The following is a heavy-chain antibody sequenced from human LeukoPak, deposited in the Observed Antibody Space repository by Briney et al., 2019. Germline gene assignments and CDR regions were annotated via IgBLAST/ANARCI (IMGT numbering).Heavy chain of an antibody. J-gene: IGHJ4*02. CDR2: IDGSSRAI. Sequence: GGFLRLSCAASGFTFSSYGMNWVRQAPGKGLEWVSYIDGSSRAIHYAASVKGRFTVSRDNAKNSLFLQMNSLRDEDTGVYFCARKLAFWGQGTLVTVSS. CDR3: ARKLAF. V-gene: IGHV3-48*02. CDR1: GFTFSSYG.